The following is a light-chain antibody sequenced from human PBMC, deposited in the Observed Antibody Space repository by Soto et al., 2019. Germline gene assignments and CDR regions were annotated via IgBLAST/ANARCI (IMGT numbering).Light chain of an antibody. CDR3: QQYGGSPGYT. V-gene: IGKV3-20*01. CDR1: QRVSSTY. J-gene: IGKJ2*01. CDR2: VAS. Sequence: EIVLTQSPGTLSLSQGESATLSCRASQRVSSTYLAWYQQKPGQAPRLLIYVASNRATGIPDRFSGSGSGTDFTLTISRLEPEDFAVYYCQQYGGSPGYTFGQGTKLEIK.